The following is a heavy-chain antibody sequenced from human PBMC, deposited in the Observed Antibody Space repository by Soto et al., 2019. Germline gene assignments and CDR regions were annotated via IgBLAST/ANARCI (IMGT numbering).Heavy chain of an antibody. Sequence: GGSLRLSCAASGFTFTNYAMNWVRQAPGKGLEWVSVIGDSGGSTYYADSVKGRFTISRDNSKNTLYLQMNSLRAEDTALYYCAKKVYTSGWHGVDHWGQGTLVTVSS. CDR3: AKKVYTSGWHGVDH. J-gene: IGHJ4*02. V-gene: IGHV3-23*01. CDR1: GFTFTNYA. CDR2: IGDSGGST. D-gene: IGHD6-19*01.